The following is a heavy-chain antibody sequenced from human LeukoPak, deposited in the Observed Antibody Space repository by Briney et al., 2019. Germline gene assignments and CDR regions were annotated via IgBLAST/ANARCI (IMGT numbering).Heavy chain of an antibody. CDR3: ARIMSGSYLALDY. J-gene: IGHJ4*02. CDR2: ISAYNGNT. V-gene: IGHV1-18*01. CDR1: GYTFTSYG. Sequence: ASVKVSCKASGYTFTSYGISWVRQAPGQGLEWMGWISAYNGNTNYAQKLQGRVTMTTDTSTSTAYVELRSLRSDDTAVYYCARIMSGSYLALDYWGQGTLVTVSS. D-gene: IGHD1-26*01.